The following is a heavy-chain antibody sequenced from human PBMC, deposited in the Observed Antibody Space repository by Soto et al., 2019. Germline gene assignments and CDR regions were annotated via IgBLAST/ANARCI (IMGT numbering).Heavy chain of an antibody. V-gene: IGHV4-39*07. CDR2: IYYSGST. D-gene: IGHD3-10*01. CDR1: GGSISSSSYY. CDR3: ARVKVSSITYDY. J-gene: IGHJ4*02. Sequence: SETLSLTCTVSGGSISSSSYYWGWIRQPPGKGLEWIGSIYYSGSTYYNPSLKSRVTISVDTSKNQFSLKLSSVTAADTAVYYCARVKVSSITYDYWGQGTLVTVSS.